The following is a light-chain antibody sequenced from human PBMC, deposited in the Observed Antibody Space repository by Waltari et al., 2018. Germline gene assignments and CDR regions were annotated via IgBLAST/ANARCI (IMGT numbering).Light chain of an antibody. CDR1: QSVSSN. J-gene: IGKJ1*01. Sequence: EIVMTQSPATLSVSPGESATLSCRASQSVSSNLAWYQQKPGQAPRLLIYGASTRATGIPARFSGSGSGTEFTLTISSLQSEDFAVYYCQQYNNWPPLWTFGQGTKVEIK. CDR2: GAS. V-gene: IGKV3-15*01. CDR3: QQYNNWPPLWT.